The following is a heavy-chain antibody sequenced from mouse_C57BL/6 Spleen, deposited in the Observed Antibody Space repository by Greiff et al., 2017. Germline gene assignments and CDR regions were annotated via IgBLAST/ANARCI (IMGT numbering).Heavy chain of an antibody. Sequence: VQLQQSGPELVRPGVSVKISCKGSGYTFTDYAMHWVKQSHAKSLEWIGVISTYYGDASYNQKIKDKATMTVDKSSSTAYMELARLTSEDSAVYYCARSQDSSGYGAYWGQGTLVTVSA. CDR1: GYTFTDYA. V-gene: IGHV1-67*01. D-gene: IGHD3-2*02. CDR2: ISTYYGDA. J-gene: IGHJ3*01. CDR3: ARSQDSSGYGAY.